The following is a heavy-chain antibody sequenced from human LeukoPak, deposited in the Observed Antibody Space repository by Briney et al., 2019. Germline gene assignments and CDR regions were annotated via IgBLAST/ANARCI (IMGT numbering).Heavy chain of an antibody. Sequence: GGSLRLSCAASGFTFSSYSMNWVRQAPGKGLEWVSSTSSSSSYIYYADSVKGRFTISRDNAKNSLYLQMNSLRAEDTAVYYCARDGGAAAGANAFDIWGQGTMVTVSS. CDR2: TSSSSSYI. J-gene: IGHJ3*02. D-gene: IGHD6-13*01. CDR1: GFTFSSYS. V-gene: IGHV3-21*01. CDR3: ARDGGAAAGANAFDI.